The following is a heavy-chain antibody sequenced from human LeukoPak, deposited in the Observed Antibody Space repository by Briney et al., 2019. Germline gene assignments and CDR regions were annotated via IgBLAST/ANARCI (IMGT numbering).Heavy chain of an antibody. Sequence: SETLSLTCAVYGGSFSGYYWSWIRQPPGKGLEWIGEINHSGSTNYNPSLKSGVTISVETSKNQFSLKLSSVTAADTAVYYCARGGIAAADPNLNFDYWGQGTLVTVSS. D-gene: IGHD6-13*01. V-gene: IGHV4-34*01. CDR1: GGSFSGYY. CDR3: ARGGIAAADPNLNFDY. CDR2: INHSGST. J-gene: IGHJ4*02.